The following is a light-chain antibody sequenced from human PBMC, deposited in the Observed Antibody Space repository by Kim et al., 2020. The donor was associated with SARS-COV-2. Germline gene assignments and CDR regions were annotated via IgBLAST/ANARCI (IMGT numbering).Light chain of an antibody. CDR3: SSYTSSSPGV. V-gene: IGLV2-14*04. J-gene: IGLJ2*01. CDR2: DVS. Sequence: GQSITISRTGTSSDVGGYNYVSWYQQPPGKAPKLMIYDVSKRPSGVSNRFSGSKSGNTASLTISGLQAEDEADYYCSSYTSSSPGVFGGGTKLTVL. CDR1: SSDVGGYNY.